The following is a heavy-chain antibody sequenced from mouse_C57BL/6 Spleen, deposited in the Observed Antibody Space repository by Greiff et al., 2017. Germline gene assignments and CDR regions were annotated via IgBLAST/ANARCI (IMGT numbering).Heavy chain of an antibody. CDR1: GYSITSGYY. CDR2: ISYDGSN. Sequence: EVQLQESGPGLVKPSQSLSLTCSVTGYSITSGYYWNWIRQFPGNKLEWMSYISYDGSNNYNPSLKNRISITRDTSKNQFFLKLNSVTTEDTATFYCARNKTGTGDVYFYYWGQGTTRTVSS. J-gene: IGHJ2*01. CDR3: ARNKTGTGDVYFYY. D-gene: IGHD4-1*01. V-gene: IGHV3-6*01.